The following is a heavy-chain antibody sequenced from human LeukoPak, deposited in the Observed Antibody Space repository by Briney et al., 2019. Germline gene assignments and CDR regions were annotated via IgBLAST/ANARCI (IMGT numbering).Heavy chain of an antibody. D-gene: IGHD3-10*01. V-gene: IGHV1-69*05. Sequence: SVKVSCKASGGTFSSYAISWVRQAPGQGLEWMGGIIPIFGTANYAQKFQGRVTITTDESTSTACMELSSLRSEDTAVYYCARESATMVRGPNLDYYYYMDVWGKGTTVTVSS. CDR3: ARESATMVRGPNLDYYYYMDV. J-gene: IGHJ6*03. CDR1: GGTFSSYA. CDR2: IIPIFGTA.